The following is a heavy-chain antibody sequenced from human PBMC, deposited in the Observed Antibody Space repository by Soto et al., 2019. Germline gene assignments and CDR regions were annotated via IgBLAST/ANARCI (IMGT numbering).Heavy chain of an antibody. J-gene: IGHJ6*02. Sequence: QVQLVQSGAEVKKPGSSVKVFCKASGGTFSSYAISWVRQAPGQGLEWMGGIISIFGTADYAQKFQGRVTITADESTSTAYMELSSLRSEDTAVYYCAAAREVRYYYYGMDVWGQGTTVTVSS. D-gene: IGHD1-26*01. CDR2: IISIFGTA. CDR1: GGTFSSYA. CDR3: AAAREVRYYYYGMDV. V-gene: IGHV1-69*12.